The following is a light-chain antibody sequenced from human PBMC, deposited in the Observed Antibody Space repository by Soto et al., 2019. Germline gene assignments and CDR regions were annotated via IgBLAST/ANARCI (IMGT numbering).Light chain of an antibody. CDR2: WAS. Sequence: IVMTQSPDSLAVSLGERATINCKSSQSVFFNSNNKNYLAWYQQKPGQPPKLLIYWASTRESGVPDRFSGSGSGTEFTLTISSLQAEDVAFYYCQQYYNIPPTFGQWTKVEI. CDR1: QSVFFNSNNKNY. V-gene: IGKV4-1*01. J-gene: IGKJ1*01. CDR3: QQYYNIPPT.